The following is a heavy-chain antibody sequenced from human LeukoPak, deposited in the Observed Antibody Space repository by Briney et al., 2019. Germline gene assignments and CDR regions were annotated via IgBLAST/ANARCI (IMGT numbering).Heavy chain of an antibody. D-gene: IGHD2-2*01. V-gene: IGHV3-74*01. CDR2: INSDGSST. CDR1: GFTFSSYW. Sequence: GGSLRLSCAASGFTFSSYWMHWVRQAPGKGLVWVSRINSDGSSTSYADSVKGRFTISRDHAKNTLYLQMNSLRAEDTAVYYCAREGGLGYCSSTSCSDFDYWGQGTLVTVSS. J-gene: IGHJ4*02. CDR3: AREGGLGYCSSTSCSDFDY.